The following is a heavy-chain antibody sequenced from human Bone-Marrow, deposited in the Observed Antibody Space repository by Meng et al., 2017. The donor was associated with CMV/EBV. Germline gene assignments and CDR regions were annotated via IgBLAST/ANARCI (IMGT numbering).Heavy chain of an antibody. CDR3: ARDEQYPNQYYYYYGMDV. V-gene: IGHV3-7*01. CDR2: IKQDGSEK. D-gene: IGHD2-2*01. CDR1: GFTFSSYA. J-gene: IGHJ6*02. Sequence: GESLKISCAASGFTFSSYAMHWVRQAPGKGLEWVSNIKQDGSEKYYVDSVKCRFTISRDNAKNSLYLQMNSLRAEETAVYYCARDEQYPNQYYYYYGMDVWGQGTTVTVSS.